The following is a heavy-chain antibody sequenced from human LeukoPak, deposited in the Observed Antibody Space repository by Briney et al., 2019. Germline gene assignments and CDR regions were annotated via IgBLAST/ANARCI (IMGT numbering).Heavy chain of an antibody. D-gene: IGHD3-3*01. V-gene: IGHV3-30*19. CDR3: ARDSFGLDY. CDR2: ISYDGSNK. J-gene: IGHJ4*02. CDR1: GFTFSSYG. Sequence: GGSLRLSCAASGFTFSSYGMHWVRQAPGKGLEWVAVISYDGSNKYYADSVKGRFTISRDNSKNTLYLQMNSLRAEDTAVHYCARDSFGLDYWGQGTLVTVSS.